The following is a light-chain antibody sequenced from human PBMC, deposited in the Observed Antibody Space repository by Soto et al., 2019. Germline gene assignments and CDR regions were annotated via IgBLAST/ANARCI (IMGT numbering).Light chain of an antibody. CDR2: DVS. J-gene: IGLJ1*01. CDR3: SSYTSSNTYYV. Sequence: QSALTQPASVSGSPGQSITISCTGTSSDVGAYNYVSWYQQHPGKAPKLMIYDVSNRPSGVSNRFSGSKSGNTASLTISGLQAEDEADYYCSSYTSSNTYYVFGTGTKLTVL. CDR1: SSDVGAYNY. V-gene: IGLV2-14*01.